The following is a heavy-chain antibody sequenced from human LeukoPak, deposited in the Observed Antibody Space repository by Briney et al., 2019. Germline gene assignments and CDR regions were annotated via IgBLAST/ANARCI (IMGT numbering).Heavy chain of an antibody. J-gene: IGHJ5*02. V-gene: IGHV4-31*03. D-gene: IGHD1-1*01. CDR1: GGSISSGGYY. Sequence: SESLSLTCTVSGGSISSGGYYWSWIRQHPGKGLEWIGYTNYSGTTYYNPSLKSRVTISVDTSKNQFSLKLSSVTAADTAGYYCARAVTGQFDPWGQGTLVTVSS. CDR3: ARAVTGQFDP. CDR2: TNYSGTT.